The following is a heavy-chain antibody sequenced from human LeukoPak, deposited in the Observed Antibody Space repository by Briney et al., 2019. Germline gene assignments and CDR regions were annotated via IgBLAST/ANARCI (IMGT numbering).Heavy chain of an antibody. CDR3: ARYGAPTNYEIKFDS. J-gene: IGHJ4*02. CDR2: IYPDDSNT. Sequence: GESLKISCKGFGYRFTVYSIAWVRQMPGTGLDWMGNIYPDDSNTIYSPPFQGQVTISTDTSISTAYSQWSSLKASDTAMYYRARYGAPTNYEIKFDSWGQGTLVTVSS. V-gene: IGHV5-51*01. CDR1: GYRFTVYS. D-gene: IGHD3-22*01.